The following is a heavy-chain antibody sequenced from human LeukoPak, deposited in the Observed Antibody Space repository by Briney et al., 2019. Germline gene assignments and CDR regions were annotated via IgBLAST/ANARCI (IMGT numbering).Heavy chain of an antibody. V-gene: IGHV1-24*01. CDR3: ATGPVADYISPGDPAFDY. CDR1: GYTLTELS. D-gene: IGHD4-11*01. CDR2: FDPEDGET. Sequence: ASVKVSCKVSGYTLTELSMHWVRQAPGKGLEWMGGFDPEDGETIYAQKFQGRVTMTEDTSTDTAYMELSSLRSEDTAVYYCATGPVADYISPGDPAFDYWGQGTLVTVSS. J-gene: IGHJ4*02.